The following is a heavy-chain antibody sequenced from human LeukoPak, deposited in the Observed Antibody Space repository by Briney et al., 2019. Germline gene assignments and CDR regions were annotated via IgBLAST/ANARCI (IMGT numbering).Heavy chain of an antibody. Sequence: GALRLSCAASGFTFSSYAMHWVRPAPGKGLVWVSRIRTDGGSTYYADSVKGRFTVSRDNAENTLYLQMNSLRAEDTAVYYCARDRSGFDPWGQGTLVTVSS. CDR3: ARDRSGFDP. CDR2: IRTDGGST. J-gene: IGHJ5*02. D-gene: IGHD3-3*01. CDR1: GFTFSSYA. V-gene: IGHV3-74*01.